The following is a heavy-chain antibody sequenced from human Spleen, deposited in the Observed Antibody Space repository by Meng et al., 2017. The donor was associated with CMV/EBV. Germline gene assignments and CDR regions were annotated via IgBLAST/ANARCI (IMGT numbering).Heavy chain of an antibody. CDR2: INPSGGST. CDR3: ARASEYYYDSSGYSYYFDY. D-gene: IGHD3-22*01. V-gene: IGHV1-46*01. Sequence: TFTSYYMHWVRQAPGQGLEWMGIINPSGGSTSYAQKFQGRVTMTRDTSTSTVYMELSSLRSEDTAVYYCARASEYYYDSSGYSYYFDYWGQGTLVTVSS. J-gene: IGHJ4*02. CDR1: TFTSYY.